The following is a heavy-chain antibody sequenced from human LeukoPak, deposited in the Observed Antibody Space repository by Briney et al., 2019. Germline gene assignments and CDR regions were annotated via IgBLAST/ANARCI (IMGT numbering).Heavy chain of an antibody. CDR2: ISSSSRHR. Sequence: GGSLRLSCVASGFTFSTYSMIWVRQAPGKGLEWVSSISSSSRHRYYADSVKGRFTISRDDAKNSVYLQMNSLRAEETAVYYCVRDFNTVTTAYLQHWGQGTLVTVSS. J-gene: IGHJ1*01. CDR1: GFTFSTYS. V-gene: IGHV3-21*01. D-gene: IGHD4-17*01. CDR3: VRDFNTVTTAYLQH.